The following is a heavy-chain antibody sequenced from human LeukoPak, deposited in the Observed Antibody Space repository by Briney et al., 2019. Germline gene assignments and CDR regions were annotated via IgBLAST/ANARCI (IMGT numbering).Heavy chain of an antibody. V-gene: IGHV1-18*01. CDR2: ISAYNGNT. CDR3: ARVYYYGSGPQTPFDP. D-gene: IGHD3-10*01. J-gene: IGHJ5*02. CDR1: GYTFTSYG. Sequence: GASVKVSCKASGYTFTSYGISWVRQAPGPGLEWMGWISAYNGNTNYAQKVQGRVTMTTDTSTSTAYMELRSLRSDDTAVYYCARVYYYGSGPQTPFDPWGQGTLVTVSS.